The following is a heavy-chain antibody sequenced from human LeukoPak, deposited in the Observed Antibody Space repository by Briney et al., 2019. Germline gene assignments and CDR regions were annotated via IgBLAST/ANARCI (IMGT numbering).Heavy chain of an antibody. CDR3: ARVPSGYYSYYFDY. D-gene: IGHD3-22*01. J-gene: IGHJ4*02. Sequence: GGSLRLSCAASGFTVSSNYMSWVRQAPGKGLEWVSVIYSGGSTYYADSVKGRFTISRDNSKNTLYLQMNSLRAEDTAVYYCARVPSGYYSYYFDYWGQGTLVTVSS. CDR2: IYSGGST. V-gene: IGHV3-53*01. CDR1: GFTVSSNY.